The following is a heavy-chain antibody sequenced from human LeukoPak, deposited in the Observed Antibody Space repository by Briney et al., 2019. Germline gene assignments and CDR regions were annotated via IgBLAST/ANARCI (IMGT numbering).Heavy chain of an antibody. CDR3: AKGYYYDSSGYYYFDY. D-gene: IGHD3-22*01. Sequence: GGSLRLSCAASGFTFSNYAMNWVRQAPGKGLEWVSTISGSGGSTYYADSVKGRFTISRDNSKSTLYLQMNSLRAEDTALYYCAKGYYYDSSGYYYFDYWGQGTLVTVSS. CDR1: GFTFSNYA. CDR2: ISGSGGST. V-gene: IGHV3-23*01. J-gene: IGHJ4*02.